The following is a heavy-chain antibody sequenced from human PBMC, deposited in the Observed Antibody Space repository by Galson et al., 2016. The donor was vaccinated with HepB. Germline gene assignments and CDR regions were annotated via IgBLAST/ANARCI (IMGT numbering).Heavy chain of an antibody. V-gene: IGHV4-59*01. Sequence: LSLTCTVSGGSFSGSYWSWIRQSPGKGLEWIGYVFYTGTTSYNPSLRSRVSISLETSKNQFSLNLTSVTAADTAVYYCARERLFDVRDRAFDIWGQGTRVTVSS. CDR3: ARERLFDVRDRAFDI. CDR2: VFYTGTT. D-gene: IGHD1-14*01. J-gene: IGHJ3*02. CDR1: GGSFSGSY.